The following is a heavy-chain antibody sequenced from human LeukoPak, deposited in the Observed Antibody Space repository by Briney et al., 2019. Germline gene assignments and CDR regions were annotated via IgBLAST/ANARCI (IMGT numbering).Heavy chain of an antibody. J-gene: IGHJ4*02. Sequence: GGSLRLSCAASGFTVSNNYMRWVRQAPGKGPEWVSLIYSGGSTYYADSVKGRFIISRDNSKNTLYLQMNSLRAEDTAVYYCAKEGTFGGVIVTYYFDYWGQGTLVTVSS. CDR2: IYSGGST. V-gene: IGHV3-66*01. CDR3: AKEGTFGGVIVTYYFDY. CDR1: GFTVSNNY. D-gene: IGHD3-16*02.